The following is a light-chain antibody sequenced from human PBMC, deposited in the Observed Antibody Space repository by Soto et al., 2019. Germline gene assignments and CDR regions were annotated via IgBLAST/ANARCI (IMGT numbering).Light chain of an antibody. V-gene: IGKV1-5*03. CDR2: KAS. J-gene: IGKJ1*01. Sequence: DIQMTQSPSTLSGSVGXRVTITCRASQTISSWLAWYQQKPGKAPKLLIYKASTLKSGVPSRFSGSGSGTEFTLTISSLQPDDFATYHCQEYNSYSRRTFGQGTKGDIK. CDR3: QEYNSYSRRT. CDR1: QTISSW.